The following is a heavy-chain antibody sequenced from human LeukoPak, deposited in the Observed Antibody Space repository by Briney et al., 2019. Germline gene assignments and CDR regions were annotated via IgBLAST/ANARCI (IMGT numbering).Heavy chain of an antibody. J-gene: IGHJ6*03. D-gene: IGHD1-20*01. CDR1: GFTFSSYS. CDR2: ISSSSSYI. Sequence: GGSLRLSCAASGFTFSSYSMNWVRQAPGKGLELVSSISSSSSYIYYADSVKGRFTTSRDNAKNSLYLQMNSLRAEDTAVYYCARDPETDNWNLLYYYYYMDVWGKGTMVTVSS. CDR3: ARDPETDNWNLLYYYYYMDV. V-gene: IGHV3-21*01.